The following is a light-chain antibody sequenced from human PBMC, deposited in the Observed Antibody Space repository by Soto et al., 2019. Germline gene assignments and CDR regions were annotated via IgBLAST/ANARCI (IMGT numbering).Light chain of an antibody. CDR3: QQSYSTPLT. CDR1: QSISSY. CDR2: AAS. J-gene: IGKJ4*01. Sequence: DIQMTQSPSSLSASVGDRVTITCRASQSISSYLNWYQQKPGKAPKLLIYAASSWQSGVPSRFSGSGSGTDFTLPISSLQPEDFATYYCQQSYSTPLTFGGGTKVEIK. V-gene: IGKV1-39*01.